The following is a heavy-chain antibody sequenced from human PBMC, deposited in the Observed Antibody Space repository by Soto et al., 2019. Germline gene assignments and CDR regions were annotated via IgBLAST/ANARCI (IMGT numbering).Heavy chain of an antibody. V-gene: IGHV4-39*01. Sequence: PSETLSLTCTVSGDSISSTPYYWGWIRQPPGKGLEWIGTIYSSGSTYYNPSLKSRVTISEDTSKRQFSLKLSSVTAADTAVYDCARLDDYNNCFDVWGQGTLDTISS. D-gene: IGHD4-4*01. CDR3: ARLDDYNNCFDV. J-gene: IGHJ5*02. CDR1: GDSISSTPYY. CDR2: IYSSGST.